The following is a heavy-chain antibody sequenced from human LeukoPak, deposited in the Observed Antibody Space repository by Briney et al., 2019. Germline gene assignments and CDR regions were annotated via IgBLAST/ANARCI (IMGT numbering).Heavy chain of an antibody. V-gene: IGHV1-2*06. D-gene: IGHD1-1*01. CDR2: INPNSGGT. Sequence: GASVKVSCKASGYTFTGYYMHWVRQAPGQGLEWMGRINPNSGGTNYAQKFQGRVTITRDTSASTAYMELSSLRSEDTAVYYCASSVQLELMGAFDIWGQGTMVTVSS. CDR3: ASSVQLELMGAFDI. J-gene: IGHJ3*02. CDR1: GYTFTGYY.